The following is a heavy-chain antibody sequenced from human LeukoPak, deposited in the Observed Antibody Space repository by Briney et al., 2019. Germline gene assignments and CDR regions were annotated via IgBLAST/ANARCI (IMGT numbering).Heavy chain of an antibody. J-gene: IGHJ4*02. CDR1: GFTFSGSA. CDR2: IRSNADSYAT. CDR3: TIYGYSYGYGY. D-gene: IGHD5-18*01. Sequence: PGGSLRLSCAASGFTFSGSAMHWVRQASGKGLEWVGRIRSNADSYATAYAASVKGRFTISRDDSKNTAYLQMNSLKTEDTAVYYCTIYGYSYGYGYWDQGTLVTVSS. V-gene: IGHV3-73*01.